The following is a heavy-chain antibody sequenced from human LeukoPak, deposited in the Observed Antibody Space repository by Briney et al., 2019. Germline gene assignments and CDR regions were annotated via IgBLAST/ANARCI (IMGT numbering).Heavy chain of an antibody. CDR3: ARDRVKGSSSFRFDP. J-gene: IGHJ5*02. CDR1: GFTFSSYS. D-gene: IGHD6-6*01. Sequence: GGSLRLSCAASGFTFSSYSMNWVRQAPGKGLEWVSSISSSSSYIYYADSVKGRFTISRDNAKNSLYLQMNSLRAEDTAVYYCARDRVKGSSSFRFDPWGQGTLVTVSS. V-gene: IGHV3-21*01. CDR2: ISSSSSYI.